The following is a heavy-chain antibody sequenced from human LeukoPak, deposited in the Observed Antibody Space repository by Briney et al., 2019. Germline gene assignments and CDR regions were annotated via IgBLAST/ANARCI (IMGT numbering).Heavy chain of an antibody. CDR1: GGSFSGYY. J-gene: IGHJ5*02. Sequence: PSETLSLTCAVYGGSFSGYYWSWIRQPPGKGLEWIGEINHSESTNYNPSLKSRVTISVDTSKNQFSLKLSSVTAADTAVYYCATIGYCSSTSCYKWFDPWGQGTLVTVSS. V-gene: IGHV4-34*01. D-gene: IGHD2-2*02. CDR2: INHSEST. CDR3: ATIGYCSSTSCYKWFDP.